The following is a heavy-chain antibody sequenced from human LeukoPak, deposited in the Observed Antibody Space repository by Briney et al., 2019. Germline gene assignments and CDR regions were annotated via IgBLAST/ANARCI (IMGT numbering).Heavy chain of an antibody. CDR1: GFTFSSYA. Sequence: PGGSLRLSCAASGFTFSSYAMHWVRQAPGKGLEYVSATSSNGGSTYYANSVKGRFTISRDNSKNTLYLQMGSLRAEDMAVYYCARDGIFCSGGSCYPNDAFDIWGQGTMVTVSS. V-gene: IGHV3-64*01. J-gene: IGHJ3*02. D-gene: IGHD2-15*01. CDR3: ARDGIFCSGGSCYPNDAFDI. CDR2: TSSNGGST.